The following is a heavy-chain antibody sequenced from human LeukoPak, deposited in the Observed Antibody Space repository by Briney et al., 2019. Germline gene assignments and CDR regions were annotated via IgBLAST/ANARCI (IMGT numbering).Heavy chain of an antibody. V-gene: IGHV3-23*01. CDR2: ISGSGGST. CDR3: ANSPKSDY. CDR1: GFTFSSYA. J-gene: IGHJ4*02. Sequence: GGSLRLSCAASGFTFSSYAMSWVRQAPGKGLEWVSIISGSGGSTSYADSVKGRFTISRDNSNNTLYLQMSSLRAEDTALYYCANSPKSDYWGQGTLVTVSS.